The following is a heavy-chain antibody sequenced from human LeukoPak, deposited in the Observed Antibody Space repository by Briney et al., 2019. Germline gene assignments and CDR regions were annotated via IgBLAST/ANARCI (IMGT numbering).Heavy chain of an antibody. CDR2: IYHSGST. V-gene: IGHV4-38-2*01. CDR3: ARHDAEGSQLLYPTPFDY. D-gene: IGHD2-2*02. CDR1: DYSISHEFY. J-gene: IGHJ4*02. Sequence: SETLSLTCDVSDYSISHEFYWGWIRQPPGKGLEWIGSIYHSGSTYYNPSLKSRVTISVDTSKNQFSLKLSSVTAADTAVYHCARHDAEGSQLLYPTPFDYWGQGTLVTVSS.